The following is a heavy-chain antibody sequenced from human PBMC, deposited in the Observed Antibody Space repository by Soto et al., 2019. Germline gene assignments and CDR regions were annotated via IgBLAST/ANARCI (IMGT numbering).Heavy chain of an antibody. CDR1: GYTFTGYY. CDR3: ARSPITMVRGVRDNYYYYGMDV. J-gene: IGHJ6*02. CDR2: INPNSGGT. D-gene: IGHD3-10*01. Sequence: SVKVSCKASGYTFTGYYMHWVRQAPGQGLEWMGWINPNSGGTNYAQKFQGWVTMTRDTSISTAYMELSRLRSDDTAVYYCARSPITMVRGVRDNYYYYGMDVWGQGTTVTVSS. V-gene: IGHV1-2*04.